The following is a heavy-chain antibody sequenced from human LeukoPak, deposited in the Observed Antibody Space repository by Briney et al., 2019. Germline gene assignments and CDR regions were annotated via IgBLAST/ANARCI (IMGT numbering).Heavy chain of an antibody. CDR3: ASLRERSYYARGFDY. V-gene: IGHV4-39*01. J-gene: IGHJ4*02. Sequence: SETLSLTCTVSGGSVSSSSYYWGWIRQPPGKGLEWIGSIYYSGSTYYNPSLKSRVTISVDTSKNQFSLKLSSVTAADTAVYYCASLRERSYYARGFDYWGQGTLVTVSS. CDR2: IYYSGST. D-gene: IGHD1-26*01. CDR1: GGSVSSSSYY.